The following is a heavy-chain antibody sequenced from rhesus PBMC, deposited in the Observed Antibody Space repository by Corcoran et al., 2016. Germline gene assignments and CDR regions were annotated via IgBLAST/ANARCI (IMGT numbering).Heavy chain of an antibody. CDR2: IYGTSTGT. CDR3: ARYYNIWTGYLDY. Sequence: QVQLQESGPGVVKPSETLSLTCAVSGGSISDSYRWSWIRQPPGKGLEWIGYIYGTSTGTNYNPSLKSRGTMSKDTSKNQFSLKLSSVTAADTAVYYCARYYNIWTGYLDYWGQGVLVTVSS. CDR1: GGSISDSYR. V-gene: IGHV4S10*01. J-gene: IGHJ4*01. D-gene: IGHD3-3*01.